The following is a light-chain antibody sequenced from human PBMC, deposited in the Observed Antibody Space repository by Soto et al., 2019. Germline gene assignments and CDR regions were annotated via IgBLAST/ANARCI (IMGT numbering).Light chain of an antibody. V-gene: IGLV2-23*01. CDR2: EGS. CDR1: RSDVGSSNL. Sequence: QSVLTQPASVSGSPGQSITISCTGTRSDVGSSNLVSWYQQHPGNAPKLMIYEGSKPPSGVADRFSGYKTGNTASLTISGLQADDEGDYYCCSYAGRSTGVFGGGTKVTVL. CDR3: CSYAGRSTGV. J-gene: IGLJ3*02.